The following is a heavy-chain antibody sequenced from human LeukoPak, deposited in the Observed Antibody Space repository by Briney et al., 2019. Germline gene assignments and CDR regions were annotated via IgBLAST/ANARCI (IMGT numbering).Heavy chain of an antibody. CDR2: INTNTGNP. CDR3: ARARYCIGSTCPAGYYGMDV. D-gene: IGHD2-15*01. CDR1: GYTFTGYY. V-gene: IGHV7-4-1*02. J-gene: IGHJ6*02. Sequence: VASVKVSCKASGYTFTGYYMHWVRQAPGQGLEWMGWINTNTGNPTYAQGFTGRFVFSLDTSVSTAYLEISSLKAEDTAVYYCARARYCIGSTCPAGYYGMDVWGQGTTVTVSS.